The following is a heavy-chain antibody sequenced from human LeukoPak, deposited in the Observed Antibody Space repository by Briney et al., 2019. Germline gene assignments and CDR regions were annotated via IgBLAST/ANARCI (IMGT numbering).Heavy chain of an antibody. CDR2: IYSGGNT. J-gene: IGHJ4*02. Sequence: PGGSLRLSCVTSGFNVKNNYMFWVRQSPVKGLERVSIIYSGGNTFYADSVKGRFTISRDNSKTTLYLQMNSLRPEDTAVYYCAKEIWPTVTTPGHTYFDYWGQGALVTVSS. D-gene: IGHD4-17*01. CDR1: GFNVKNNY. V-gene: IGHV3-53*05. CDR3: AKEIWPTVTTPGHTYFDY.